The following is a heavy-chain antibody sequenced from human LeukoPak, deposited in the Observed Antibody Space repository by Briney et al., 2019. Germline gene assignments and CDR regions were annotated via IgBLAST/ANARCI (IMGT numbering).Heavy chain of an antibody. V-gene: IGHV1-46*01. CDR1: GYTFTSYY. D-gene: IGHD3-3*01. Sequence: ASVKVSCKASGYTFTSYYMNWVRQAPGQGLEWMGVINPSGGSTSYAQKFQGRVTMTRDTSTSTVYMELSSLRSEGTAVYYCARGTTIFGVFDFWGQGTLVTVSS. CDR2: INPSGGST. J-gene: IGHJ4*02. CDR3: ARGTTIFGVFDF.